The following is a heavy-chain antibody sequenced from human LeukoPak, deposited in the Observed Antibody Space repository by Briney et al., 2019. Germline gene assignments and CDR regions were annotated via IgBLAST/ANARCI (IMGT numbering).Heavy chain of an antibody. Sequence: GGSLRLSCAASGFTFSSYSMNWVRQAPGKGLEWVSSISSSSSYIYYADSVKGRFTISRDNAKNSLYLQMNSLRAEDTAVYYCASYCSSTSCSSYYYYYMDVWGKWTTVTVSS. CDR1: GFTFSSYS. V-gene: IGHV3-21*01. CDR3: ASYCSSTSCSSYYYYYMDV. CDR2: ISSSSSYI. J-gene: IGHJ6*03. D-gene: IGHD2-2*01.